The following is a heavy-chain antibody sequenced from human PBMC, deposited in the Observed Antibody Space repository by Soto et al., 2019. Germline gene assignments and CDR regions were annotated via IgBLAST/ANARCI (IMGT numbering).Heavy chain of an antibody. CDR3: AKDLRYDSGYYYGMAV. CDR1: GFIYRSYI. J-gene: IGHJ6*02. Sequence: GGSLRLSCGASGFIYRSYITSTVRQAPGKGLEWVSAISGRGGSTYYADSVKGRFTISRDNSKNTLYLHMNSLRAEDTALYYCAKDLRYDSGYYYGMAVWGQGTTVTVSS. CDR2: ISGRGGST. V-gene: IGHV3-23*01. D-gene: IGHD3-22*01.